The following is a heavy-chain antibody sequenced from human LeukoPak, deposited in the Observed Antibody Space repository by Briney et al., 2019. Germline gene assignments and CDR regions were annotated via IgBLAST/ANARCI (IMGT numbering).Heavy chain of an antibody. J-gene: IGHJ4*02. CDR1: GFTSDDDG. CDR3: ARDPYGGTSGY. Sequence: GGSLRLSCAASGFTSDDDGMIWARQAPGKGLEWVSDINWNGGRTGYADSVKGRFTISRDNAKNSLFLQMNSLRAEDTAVYYCARDPYGGTSGYWGQGTLVTVSS. D-gene: IGHD4-23*01. V-gene: IGHV3-20*04. CDR2: INWNGGRT.